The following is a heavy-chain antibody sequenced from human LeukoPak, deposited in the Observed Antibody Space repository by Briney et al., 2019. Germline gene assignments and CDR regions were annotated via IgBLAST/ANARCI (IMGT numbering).Heavy chain of an antibody. V-gene: IGHV3-23*01. D-gene: IGHD4-11*01. Sequence: PGGSLRLSCAASGFTFSSYAMSWVRQAPGKGLEWGSAISGSGGSTYYADSVKGRFTISRDNSKNTLYLQMNSLRAEDTAVYYCAKGPAEDSNYDYWGQGTLVTVSS. CDR2: ISGSGGST. CDR1: GFTFSSYA. J-gene: IGHJ4*02. CDR3: AKGPAEDSNYDY.